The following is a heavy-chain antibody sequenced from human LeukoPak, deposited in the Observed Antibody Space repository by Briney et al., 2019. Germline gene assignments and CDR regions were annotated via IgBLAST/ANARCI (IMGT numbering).Heavy chain of an antibody. V-gene: IGHV3-7*01. Sequence: GGSLRLSCAASGSTFSSYWMSWVRQAPGKGLEWVANIKQDGSEKYYVDSVKGRFTISRDNAKNSLYLQMNSLRAEDTAVYYCARDNCEIQLWCDGYDYWGQGTLVTVSS. D-gene: IGHD5-18*01. CDR1: GSTFSSYW. CDR2: IKQDGSEK. CDR3: ARDNCEIQLWCDGYDY. J-gene: IGHJ4*02.